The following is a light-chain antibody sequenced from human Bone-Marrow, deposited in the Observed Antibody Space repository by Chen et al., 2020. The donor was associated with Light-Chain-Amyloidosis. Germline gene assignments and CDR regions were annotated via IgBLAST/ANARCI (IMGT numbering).Light chain of an antibody. CDR3: SSYAGSNIPYV. V-gene: IGLV2-8*01. J-gene: IGLJ1*01. Sequence: QSALTPPPSSSGSPGQSGTISCTGTSSDVGGYNYVSWYQQHPGKAPKLMIYEVSKRPSGVPDRFSGSKSGNTASLTVSGLQAEDEADYYCSSYAGSNIPYVFGTGTKVTVL. CDR2: EVS. CDR1: SSDVGGYNY.